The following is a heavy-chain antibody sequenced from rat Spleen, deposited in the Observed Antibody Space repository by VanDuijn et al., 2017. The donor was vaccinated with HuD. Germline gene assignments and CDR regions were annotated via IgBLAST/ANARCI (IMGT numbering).Heavy chain of an antibody. V-gene: IGHV2-32*01. Sequence: QVQLKESGPGLVQPSQTLSLTCTVSGFSLTSYHVHWVRQPPGKGLEWMGVMWSDGGTQYNSALKSRLSISKDTSKSQVFLKMNSLQTEDTATYYWAREPTYYYSSYPYYFDYWGQGVMVTVSS. CDR1: GFSLTSYH. CDR2: MWSDGGT. D-gene: IGHD1-2*01. CDR3: AREPTYYYSSYPYYFDY. J-gene: IGHJ2*01.